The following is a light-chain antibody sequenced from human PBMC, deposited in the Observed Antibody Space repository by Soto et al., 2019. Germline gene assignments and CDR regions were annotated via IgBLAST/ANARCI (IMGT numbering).Light chain of an antibody. CDR1: SSDVGGYNY. V-gene: IGLV2-14*01. Sequence: QSVLTQPASVSGSPGQSITISCTGTSSDVGGYNYVSWYQQHPGKAPKLMIYDVSNRPSGVSNRFSGSKSGNTASLTISGLQAEDEADYYCSSYTSSSIYVCGTGTKLTVL. J-gene: IGLJ1*01. CDR2: DVS. CDR3: SSYTSSSIYV.